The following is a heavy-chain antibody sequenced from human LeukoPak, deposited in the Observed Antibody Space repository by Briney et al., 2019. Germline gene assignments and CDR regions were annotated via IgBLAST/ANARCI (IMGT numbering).Heavy chain of an antibody. V-gene: IGHV4-61*01. J-gene: IGHJ4*02. CDR2: IYYTGST. CDR1: GGSVSSGSFY. Sequence: SETLSLTCTVSGGSVSSGSFYWSWIRQTPGKGLERIGYIYYTGSTNYNPSLKSRVTISVDTSKNQFSLKLSSVTAADTAVYYCARDTGYCSGGSCYHNYFDFWGQGALVTVSS. CDR3: ARDTGYCSGGSCYHNYFDF. D-gene: IGHD2-15*01.